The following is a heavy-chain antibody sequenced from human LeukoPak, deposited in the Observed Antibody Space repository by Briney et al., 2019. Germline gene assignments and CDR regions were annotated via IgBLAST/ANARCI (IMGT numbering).Heavy chain of an antibody. J-gene: IGHJ4*02. Sequence: PSETLCLTCAVYGGSFSGYYWSWIRQPPGKGLEWIGEINHSGSTNYNPSLKSRVTISVDTSKNQFSLKLSSVTAADTAVYYCARGSREVEMATTHFDYWGQGTLVTVSS. CDR1: GGSFSGYY. CDR3: ARGSREVEMATTHFDY. V-gene: IGHV4-34*01. CDR2: INHSGST. D-gene: IGHD5-24*01.